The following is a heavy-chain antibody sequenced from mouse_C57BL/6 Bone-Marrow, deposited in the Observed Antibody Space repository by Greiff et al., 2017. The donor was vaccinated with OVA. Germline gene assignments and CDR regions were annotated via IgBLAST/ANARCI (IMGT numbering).Heavy chain of an antibody. Sequence: EVQGVESGGGLVKPGGSLKLSCAASGFTFSSYTMSWVRQTPEKRLEWVATISGGGGNTYYPDSVKGRFTISRDNAKNTLYLQMSSLRSEDTALYYCANYDYDGGAWFAYWGQGTLVTVSA. J-gene: IGHJ3*01. D-gene: IGHD2-4*01. V-gene: IGHV5-9*01. CDR2: ISGGGGNT. CDR1: GFTFSSYT. CDR3: ANYDYDGGAWFAY.